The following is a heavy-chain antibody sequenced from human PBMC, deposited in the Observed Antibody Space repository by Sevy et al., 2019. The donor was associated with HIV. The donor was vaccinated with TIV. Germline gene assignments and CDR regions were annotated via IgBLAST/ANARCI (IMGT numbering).Heavy chain of an antibody. V-gene: IGHV3-33*01. CDR3: ARDLEFYDYGDYGPAFMPDY. D-gene: IGHD4-17*01. CDR1: GFTFSTYG. CDR2: MWFDGSNT. J-gene: IGHJ4*02. Sequence: GGSLRLSCAASGFTFSTYGMHWVRQAPGKGLEWVAVMWFDGSNTYYADSVKGRFTISGDIAKNTLHLQVNSLRAEDTAVYYCARDLEFYDYGDYGPAFMPDYWGQGTLVTVSS.